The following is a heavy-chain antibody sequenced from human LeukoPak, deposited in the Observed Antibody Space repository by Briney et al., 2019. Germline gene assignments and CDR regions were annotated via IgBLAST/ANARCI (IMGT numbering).Heavy chain of an antibody. Sequence: PSETLSLTCTVSGGSISSYYWSWIRQPPGKGLEWIGYIYYSGTTNYNPPLKSRVTLSVDTAKNQFSLKLSSVTAADTAVYYCATETGVYFQYWGQGTLVTVSS. CDR2: IYYSGTT. D-gene: IGHD3-10*01. CDR3: ATETGVYFQY. V-gene: IGHV4-59*01. CDR1: GGSISSYY. J-gene: IGHJ4*02.